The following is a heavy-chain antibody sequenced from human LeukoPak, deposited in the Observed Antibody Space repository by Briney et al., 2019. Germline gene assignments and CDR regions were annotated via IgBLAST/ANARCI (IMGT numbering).Heavy chain of an antibody. CDR2: ITYDGDTT. J-gene: IGHJ4*02. CDR1: GFTFSSCG. D-gene: IGHD3-10*01. CDR3: VKEQGSGSYRTADY. V-gene: IGHV3-30*18. Sequence: PGGSLGLSCAASGFTFSSCGMHWVRQAPGKGLEWVAVITYDGDTTYFEDSVKGRFTISRDTSKSTLYLQMNSLGAEDTAVYYCVKEQGSGSYRTADYWGQGTLVTVSS.